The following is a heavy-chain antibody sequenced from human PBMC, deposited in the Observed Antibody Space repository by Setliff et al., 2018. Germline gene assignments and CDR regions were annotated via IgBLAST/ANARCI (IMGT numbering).Heavy chain of an antibody. J-gene: IGHJ4*02. CDR2: IYYTGNT. CDR3: ARGRAGHSGH. V-gene: IGHV4-39*01. D-gene: IGHD6-19*01. CDR1: GDSISSSGYNSGFYY. Sequence: PSETLSLTCTVSGDSISSSGYNSGFYYWAWIRQPPGKGLEWIGRIYYTGNTYYNASLKSRLTLSVDTSKNQFSLKLSSVTAADTAVYYCARGRAGHSGHWGQGTLVTVSS.